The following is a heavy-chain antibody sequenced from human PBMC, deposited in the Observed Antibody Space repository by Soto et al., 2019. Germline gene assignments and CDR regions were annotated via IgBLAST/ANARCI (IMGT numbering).Heavy chain of an antibody. D-gene: IGHD2-2*02. V-gene: IGHV3-23*01. CDR1: GFTFSNYA. CDR2: ISASGGST. J-gene: IGHJ6*02. Sequence: EVQLLESGGGLVQPGGSLRLSCAASGFTFSNYAMSWVRQAPGKGLEWVSAISASGGSTYYADSVKGRFTISRDNSKNTLYLQMNSLRDEDTAIYYCAKGMGCSSNNCNTYVTYYAMDVWGQGITGTVSS. CDR3: AKGMGCSSNNCNTYVTYYAMDV.